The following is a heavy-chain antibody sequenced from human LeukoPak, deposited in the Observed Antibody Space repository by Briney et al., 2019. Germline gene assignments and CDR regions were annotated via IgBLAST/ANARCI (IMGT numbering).Heavy chain of an antibody. V-gene: IGHV3-30*18. D-gene: IGHD7-27*01. J-gene: IGHJ6*02. Sequence: PGGSLRLSCAASGFSFSSYGMHWVRQAPGKGLEWVAVISSDGSNKYYADSVKGRFTISRDNSKNSLFLQMNSLRAEDTALYYCAKVSGNWGYYYYYGMDVWGQGTTVTVSS. CDR1: GFSFSSYG. CDR3: AKVSGNWGYYYYYGMDV. CDR2: ISSDGSNK.